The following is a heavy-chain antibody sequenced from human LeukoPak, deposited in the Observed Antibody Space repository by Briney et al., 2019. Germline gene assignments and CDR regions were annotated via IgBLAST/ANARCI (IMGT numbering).Heavy chain of an antibody. CDR3: ARGGNYDFWSGYWVLGY. D-gene: IGHD3-3*01. Sequence: GGSLRLSCAASGFTFDDYGMSWVRQAPGKGLEWVSGINWNGGSTGYADSVKGRFTISRDNAKNSLYLQMNSLRAEDTALYYCARGGNYDFWSGYWVLGYWGQGTLVTVSS. V-gene: IGHV3-20*04. CDR2: INWNGGST. J-gene: IGHJ4*02. CDR1: GFTFDDYG.